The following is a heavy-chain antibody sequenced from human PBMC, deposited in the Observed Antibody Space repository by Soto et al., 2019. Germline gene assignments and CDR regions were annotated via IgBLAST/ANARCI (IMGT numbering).Heavy chain of an antibody. CDR3: ATRIGNIGWYWLDT. J-gene: IGHJ5*02. CDR2: IVLGNGNT. CDR1: GFTFSSSA. V-gene: IGHV1-58*01. D-gene: IGHD6-19*01. Sequence: SVKVSCKASGFTFSSSAVQWVRQARGQRLEWIGWIVLGNGNTNYAQKFQERVTITRDMSTSTAYMEVRSLTSDDTAVYYCATRIGNIGWYWLDTWGQGTLVTVSS.